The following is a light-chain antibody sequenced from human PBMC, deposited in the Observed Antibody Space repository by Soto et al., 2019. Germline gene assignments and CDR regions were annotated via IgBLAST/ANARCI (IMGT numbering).Light chain of an antibody. CDR1: QRISSY. J-gene: IGKJ5*01. V-gene: IGKV1-39*01. CDR3: QQKYPTLPIT. CDR2: ATS. Sequence: DIQMTQSPSSLSASVGDRVTISCRASQRISSYLNWYQQKPGKAPKLLIYATSSLQSGVPSRFSGSGSGTDFTLTIISLQPEDFATYYCQQKYPTLPITFGHGTRLEIK.